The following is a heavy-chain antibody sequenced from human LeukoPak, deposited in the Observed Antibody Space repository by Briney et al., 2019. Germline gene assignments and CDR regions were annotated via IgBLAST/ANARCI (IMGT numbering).Heavy chain of an antibody. CDR2: INPNSGGT. V-gene: IGHV1-2*02. D-gene: IGHD2-2*02. CDR3: AREWALGPAAIGGWFDP. J-gene: IGHJ5*02. CDR1: GYTFTGYY. Sequence: ASVKVSCKASGYTFTGYYMHWVRQAPGQGLEWMGWINPNSGGTNYAQKFQGRVTMTRDTSISTAYMELSRLRSDDTAVYYCAREWALGPAAIGGWFDPWGQGTLVTVSS.